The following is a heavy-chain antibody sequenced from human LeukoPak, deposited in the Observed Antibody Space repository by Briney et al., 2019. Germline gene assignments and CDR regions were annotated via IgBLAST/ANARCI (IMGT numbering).Heavy chain of an antibody. J-gene: IGHJ6*03. D-gene: IGHD6-13*01. CDR2: INHSGST. V-gene: IGHV4-34*01. CDR3: ARGRAAGYYYYYYMDV. CDR1: GGSFSGYY. Sequence: SETLSLTCAVYGGSFSGYYWSWIRQPPGKGLEWIGEINHSGSTNYNPSLKSRVTISVGTSKNQFSLKLSSVTAADTAVYYCARGRAAGYYYYYYMDVWGKGTTVTVSS.